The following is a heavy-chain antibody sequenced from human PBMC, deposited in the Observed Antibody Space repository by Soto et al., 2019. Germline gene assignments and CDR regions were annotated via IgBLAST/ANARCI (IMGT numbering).Heavy chain of an antibody. CDR1: GGSISSYY. V-gene: IGHV4-59*01. CDR2: IYYSGST. J-gene: IGHJ5*02. Sequence: PSETLSLTCTVSGGSISSYYWSWIRQPPGKGLEWIGYIYYSGSTNYNPSLKSRVTISVDTSKNQFSLKLGSVTAADTAVYYCAREGYSSSWYGSDNWFDPWGQGTLVTVSS. CDR3: AREGYSSSWYGSDNWFDP. D-gene: IGHD6-13*01.